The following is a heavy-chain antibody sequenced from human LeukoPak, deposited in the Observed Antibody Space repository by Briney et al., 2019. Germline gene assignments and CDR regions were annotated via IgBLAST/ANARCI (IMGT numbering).Heavy chain of an antibody. CDR1: GASINYSRYY. CDR3: ARVSQNIVVVPAATYYYYYYMDV. Sequence: SETLSLTCTVSGASINYSRYYWGWIRQPPGKGLEWIGTIYYSGSTHYNPSLKSRVTISVDTSKNQFSLKLSSVTAADTAVYYCARVSQNIVVVPAATYYYYYYMDVWGKGTTVTISS. J-gene: IGHJ6*03. CDR2: IYYSGST. D-gene: IGHD2-2*01. V-gene: IGHV4-39*07.